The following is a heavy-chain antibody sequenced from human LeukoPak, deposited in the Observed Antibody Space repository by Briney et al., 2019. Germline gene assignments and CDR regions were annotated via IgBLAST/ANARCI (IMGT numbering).Heavy chain of an antibody. Sequence: SETLSLTCTVSGGSISSYYWSWIRQPPGKGLEWIWYIYYSGSTNYNPSLKSRVTISVDTSKNQFSLKLSSVTAADTAVYYCASEVAVTTSGDAFDIWGQGTMVTVSS. CDR1: GGSISSYY. V-gene: IGHV4-59*13. CDR3: ASEVAVTTSGDAFDI. D-gene: IGHD4-17*01. J-gene: IGHJ3*02. CDR2: IYYSGST.